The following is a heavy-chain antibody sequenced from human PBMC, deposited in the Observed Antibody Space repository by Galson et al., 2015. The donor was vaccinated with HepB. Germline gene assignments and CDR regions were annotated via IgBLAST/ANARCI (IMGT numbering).Heavy chain of an antibody. D-gene: IGHD2-2*01. CDR2: ISAYNGNT. J-gene: IGHJ6*03. CDR1: GYTFTSYG. CDR3: AREYCSSTSCGGDYYYYYMDV. Sequence: SVKVSCKASGYTFTSYGISWVRQAPGQGLEWMGWISAYNGNTNYAQKLQGRVTMTTDTSTSTAYMELRSLRSDDTAVYYCAREYCSSTSCGGDYYYYYMDVWGKGTTVTVSS. V-gene: IGHV1-18*01.